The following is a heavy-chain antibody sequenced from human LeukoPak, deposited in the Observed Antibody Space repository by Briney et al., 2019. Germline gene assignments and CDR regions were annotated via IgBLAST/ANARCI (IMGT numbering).Heavy chain of an antibody. J-gene: IGHJ6*03. D-gene: IGHD2-2*01. CDR3: AREGPTGAAMLDYYYMDV. CDR2: INPNSGGT. CDR1: GYTFTGYY. V-gene: IGHV1-2*02. Sequence: ASVKVSCKASGYTFTGYYMHWVRQAPGQGLEWMGWINPNSGGTNYAQKFQGRVTMTRDTSISTAYMELSRLRSDDTAVYYCAREGPTGAAMLDYYYMDVRGKGTTVTVSS.